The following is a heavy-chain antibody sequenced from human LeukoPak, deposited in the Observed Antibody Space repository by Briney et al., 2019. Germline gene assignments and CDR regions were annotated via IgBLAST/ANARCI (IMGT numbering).Heavy chain of an antibody. V-gene: IGHV4-59*12. CDR1: GGSISTYY. CDR3: TTDQIMGNAEWDF. J-gene: IGHJ4*02. CDR2: LYYSGST. Sequence: SETLSLTCTVSGGSISTYYWSWIRQSPGKGLEWIGYLYYSGSTNYNPSLKSRFTISVDTSKNQFSLKLSSVTAADTAVYFCTTDQIMGNAEWDFWGQGTLVTVST. D-gene: IGHD1-26*01.